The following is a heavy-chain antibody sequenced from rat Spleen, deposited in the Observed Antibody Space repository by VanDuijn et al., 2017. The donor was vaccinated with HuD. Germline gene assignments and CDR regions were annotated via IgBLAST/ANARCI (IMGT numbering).Heavy chain of an antibody. J-gene: IGHJ3*01. CDR1: GFTFSNAA. CDR3: TARDWFAY. Sequence: VQVVESGGGLVQPKESLKISCAASGFTFSNAAMYWVRQAPGKGLEWVARIRTKPNNYATYYADSVKGRFTISRDDSKSMVYLQMDNLKTEDTAMYYCTARDWFAYWGQGTLVTVSS. CDR2: IRTKPNNYAT. V-gene: IGHV10-5*01.